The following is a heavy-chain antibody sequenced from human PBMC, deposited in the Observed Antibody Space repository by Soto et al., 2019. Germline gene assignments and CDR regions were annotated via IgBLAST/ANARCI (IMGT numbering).Heavy chain of an antibody. CDR3: AGRGIAAAGPDYYYYGMDV. D-gene: IGHD6-13*01. CDR1: GYSFTSYW. CDR2: IYPGDSDT. V-gene: IGHV5-51*01. J-gene: IGHJ6*02. Sequence: ESLKISCKGSGYSFTSYWIGWVRQMPGKGLEWMGIIYPGDSDTRYSPSFQGQVTISADKSISTAYLQWSSLKASDTAMYYCAGRGIAAAGPDYYYYGMDVWGQGTTVTVSS.